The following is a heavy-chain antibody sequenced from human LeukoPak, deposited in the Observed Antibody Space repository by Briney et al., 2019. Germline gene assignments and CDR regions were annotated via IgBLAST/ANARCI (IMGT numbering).Heavy chain of an antibody. J-gene: IGHJ5*02. Sequence: GASVKVSCKSSGYTFTSYDLNWVRQATGQGLEWMGWMNPNSGNTGYAQKFQGRVTMTRDTSISTAYMELSSLRSEDTAVYYCARDYGGNSGWFDPWGQGTLVTVSS. CDR3: ARDYGGNSGWFDP. V-gene: IGHV1-8*01. CDR1: GYTFTSYD. CDR2: MNPNSGNT. D-gene: IGHD4-23*01.